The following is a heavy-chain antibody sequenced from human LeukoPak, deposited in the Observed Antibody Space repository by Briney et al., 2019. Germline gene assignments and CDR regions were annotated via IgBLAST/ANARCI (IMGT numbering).Heavy chain of an antibody. D-gene: IGHD2-2*01. V-gene: IGHV4-61*02. CDR3: ARGEVEIESWFDP. CDR2: IYTSGTT. CDR1: GGSISSGSYC. Sequence: SSQTLSLTCTVSGGSISSGSYCWSWIRQPAGKGLEWIGRIYTSGTTNYNPSLKSRVTILVDTSKNQFSLKLSSVTAADTAVYYCARGEVEIESWFDPWGQGTLVTVSS. J-gene: IGHJ5*02.